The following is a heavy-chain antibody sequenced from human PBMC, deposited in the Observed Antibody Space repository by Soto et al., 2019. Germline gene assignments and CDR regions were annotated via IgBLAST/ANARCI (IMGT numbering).Heavy chain of an antibody. CDR3: ASAETGTTPPFVYYGMDV. V-gene: IGHV1-69*01. Sequence: QVPLVQSGAEVKKPGSSVKVSCKASGGTFSSYAISWVRQAPGQGLEWMGGIIPIFGTANYAQKFQGRVTITADESTSTAYMELSSLRSEDTAVYYCASAETGTTPPFVYYGMDVWGQGTTVTVSS. D-gene: IGHD1-1*01. CDR1: GGTFSSYA. CDR2: IIPIFGTA. J-gene: IGHJ6*02.